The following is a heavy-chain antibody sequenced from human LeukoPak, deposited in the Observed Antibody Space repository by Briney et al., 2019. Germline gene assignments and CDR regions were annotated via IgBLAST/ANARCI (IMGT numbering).Heavy chain of an antibody. J-gene: IGHJ4*02. Sequence: GGSLRLSCAASGFTFSSYDMHWVRHAAGKGLEWVSAICTAGDTYYPGSVTGRFTISRENAKNSLYLQMNSLRAGDTAVYYCARGGSSSWDPLDYWGQGTLVTVSS. CDR2: ICTAGDT. CDR3: ARGGSSSWDPLDY. CDR1: GFTFSSYD. V-gene: IGHV3-13*01. D-gene: IGHD6-13*01.